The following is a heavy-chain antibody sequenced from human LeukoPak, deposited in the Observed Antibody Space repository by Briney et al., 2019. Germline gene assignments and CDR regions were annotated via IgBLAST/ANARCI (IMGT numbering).Heavy chain of an antibody. CDR1: GFTFSSYW. J-gene: IGHJ4*02. Sequence: GGSLRLSCAASGFTFSSYWMHWVRQAPGKGLVRVPRINGDGSSTTYADSVKGRFTISRDNAKNTLYLQMNSLRAEDTAVYYCARVVYCSRTSCPLDCWGQGTLVTVSS. V-gene: IGHV3-74*01. CDR2: INGDGSST. CDR3: ARVVYCSRTSCPLDC. D-gene: IGHD2-2*01.